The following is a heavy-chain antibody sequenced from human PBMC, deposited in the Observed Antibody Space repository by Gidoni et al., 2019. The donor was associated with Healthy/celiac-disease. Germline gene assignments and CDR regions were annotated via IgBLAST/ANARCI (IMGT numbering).Heavy chain of an antibody. D-gene: IGHD2-2*01. V-gene: IGHV3-23*01. Sequence: SCAASGFTFSSYAMSWVRQAPGKGLEWVSAISGSGGSTYYEDSVKGRFTISRDNSKNTLYLQMNSLRAEDTAVYYCAKDLSYCSSTSCPRVYYYYYGMDVWGQGTTVTVSS. CDR2: ISGSGGST. J-gene: IGHJ6*02. CDR3: AKDLSYCSSTSCPRVYYYYYGMDV. CDR1: GFTFSSYA.